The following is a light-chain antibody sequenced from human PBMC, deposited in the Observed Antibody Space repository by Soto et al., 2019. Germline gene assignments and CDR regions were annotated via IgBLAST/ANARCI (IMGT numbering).Light chain of an antibody. V-gene: IGLV2-14*01. J-gene: IGLJ1*01. CDR1: SSDVGDYNY. CDR3: ASLTTTNFV. CDR2: EVT. Sequence: QSVLTQPASVSGSPGQSITISCTGASSDVGDYNYVSWYQEHPGQVPKLIIFEVTNRPSGVSDRFSGSKSGNTASLTISGLQAEDEADYYCASLTTTNFVFGSGTKLTVL.